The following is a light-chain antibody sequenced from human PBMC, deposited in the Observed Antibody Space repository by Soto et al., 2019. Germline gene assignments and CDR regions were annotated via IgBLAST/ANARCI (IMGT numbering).Light chain of an antibody. Sequence: NFMLTQPHSVSESPGKTVTISCTRSSGSIASNYVQWYQQRPGSSPTTVICEDEKRPSAVPDRFSGSIDSSSNSASLTISGLKTDDESDYYCQSYDSRAVVFGGGTKLTVL. CDR3: QSYDSRAVV. CDR1: SGSIASNY. CDR2: EDE. J-gene: IGLJ3*02. V-gene: IGLV6-57*01.